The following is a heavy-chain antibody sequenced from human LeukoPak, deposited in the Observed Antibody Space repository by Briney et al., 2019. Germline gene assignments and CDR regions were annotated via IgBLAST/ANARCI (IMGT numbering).Heavy chain of an antibody. CDR1: GFTFSSHW. D-gene: IGHD4-17*01. V-gene: IGHV3-7*01. Sequence: GGSLRLSCAVSGFTFSSHWMTWVRQAPGKGLEWVANIKQDGSEKYYVDSVKGRFTISRGNAKSSLYLEMSSLRAEDTAVYYCVRYRDGEYDYWGQGTLVTVSS. CDR2: IKQDGSEK. J-gene: IGHJ4*02. CDR3: VRYRDGEYDY.